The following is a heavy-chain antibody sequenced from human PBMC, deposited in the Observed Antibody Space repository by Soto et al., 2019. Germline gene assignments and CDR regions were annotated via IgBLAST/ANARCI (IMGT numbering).Heavy chain of an antibody. D-gene: IGHD1-1*01. Sequence: GASVKVSCNASRYSFTSYYLHWVRQAPGQGLEWMGFINPAGGSTIYAQKLQGRVDMTRATSRSTVYRKLSSLRSGDTAVYYCARNDKRGLDYGAQGLRVTASS. V-gene: IGHV1-46*01. J-gene: IGHJ4*02. CDR2: INPAGGST. CDR1: RYSFTSYY. CDR3: ARNDKRGLDY.